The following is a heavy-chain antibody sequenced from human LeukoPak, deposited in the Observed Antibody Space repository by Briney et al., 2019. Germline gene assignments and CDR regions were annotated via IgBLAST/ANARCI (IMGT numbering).Heavy chain of an antibody. D-gene: IGHD5-18*01. CDR3: AGGWIQLWWTHHDAFDI. V-gene: IGHV3-20*04. J-gene: IGHJ3*02. CDR1: GFTFDDYG. CDR2: INWNGGST. Sequence: GGSLRLSCAASGFTFDDYGMSWVRQAPGKGLEWVSGINWNGGSTGYADSVKGRFTISRDNAKNSLYLQMNSLRAEDTALYYCAGGWIQLWWTHHDAFDIWGQGTMVTVSS.